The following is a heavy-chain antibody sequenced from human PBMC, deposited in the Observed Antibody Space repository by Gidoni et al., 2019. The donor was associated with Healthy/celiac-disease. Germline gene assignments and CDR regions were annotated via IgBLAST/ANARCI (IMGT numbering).Heavy chain of an antibody. Sequence: QVQLQESGPGLVKPSQTLSLTCTVSGGSISSGDYYWSWIRQTPWKGLEWIGYIYYSGSTYYNPSLKSRVTISVDTSKNQFSLKLSSVTAADTAVYDCARVGGTIFGVVRSALNWFDPWGQGTLVTVSA. CDR3: ARVGGTIFGVVRSALNWFDP. J-gene: IGHJ5*02. CDR2: IYYSGST. CDR1: GGSISSGDYY. V-gene: IGHV4-30-4*01. D-gene: IGHD3-3*01.